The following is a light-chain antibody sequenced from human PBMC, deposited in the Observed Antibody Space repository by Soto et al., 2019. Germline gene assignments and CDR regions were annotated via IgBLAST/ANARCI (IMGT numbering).Light chain of an antibody. CDR1: QSVSSSY. CDR3: QQYGSSPIT. J-gene: IGKJ5*01. V-gene: IGKV3-20*01. CDR2: GAS. Sequence: EVVLAQSPGTLSLSPGDRATLSCRASQSVSSSYLAWYQQKPGQAPWLLIYGASSRATGIPDRFSGSGSGTDFTLTITRLEPEDFAVYYCQQYGSSPITFGQGTRLDSK.